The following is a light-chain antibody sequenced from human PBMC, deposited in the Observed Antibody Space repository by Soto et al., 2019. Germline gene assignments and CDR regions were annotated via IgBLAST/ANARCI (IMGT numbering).Light chain of an antibody. Sequence: IQLTQSPSSLSASVGDRVTITCRASQGIGSQLVWFQQKPGMAPKLLIYSASTLYSGVPSRFSGSGSGTDFTLTISSLQPEDFATYYCQQLNSYPLTFGGGTKV. CDR3: QQLNSYPLT. V-gene: IGKV1-9*01. CDR2: SAS. CDR1: QGIGSQ. J-gene: IGKJ4*01.